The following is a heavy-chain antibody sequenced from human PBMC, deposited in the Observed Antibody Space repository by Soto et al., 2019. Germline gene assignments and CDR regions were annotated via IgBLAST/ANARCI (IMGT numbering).Heavy chain of an antibody. J-gene: IGHJ6*02. CDR1: GFTFSDYY. V-gene: IGHV3-11*06. D-gene: IGHD5-18*01. CDR2: ISSSSSYT. CDR3: ARFRNGGYSYGKTYYYYYGMDV. Sequence: LRLSCAASGFTFSDYYMSWIRQAPGKGLEWVSYISSSSSYTNYADSVKGRFTISRDNAKNSLYLQMNSLRAEDTAVYYCARFRNGGYSYGKTYYYYYGMDVWGQGTTVTVSS.